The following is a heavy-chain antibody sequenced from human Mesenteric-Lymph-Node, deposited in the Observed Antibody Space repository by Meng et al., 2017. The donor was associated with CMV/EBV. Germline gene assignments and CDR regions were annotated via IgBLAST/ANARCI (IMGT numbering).Heavy chain of an antibody. D-gene: IGHD3-16*02. V-gene: IGHV4-59*05. CDR1: GGSISSYY. CDR2: IYFSGNT. J-gene: IGHJ4*02. CDR3: ARHYRYSSSRVDYFDF. Sequence: GSLRLSCTVSGGSISSYYWSWIRQPPGKGLEWIGSIYFSGNTYYNPSLKSRVTISVDTSKNQFSLKLSSVTAADTAVYYCARHYRYSSSRVDYFDFWGQGTLVTVSS.